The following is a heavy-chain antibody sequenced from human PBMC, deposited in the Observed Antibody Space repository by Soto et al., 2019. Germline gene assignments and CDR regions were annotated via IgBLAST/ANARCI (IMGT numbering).Heavy chain of an antibody. CDR3: ASLMSSGYYYGMDV. Sequence: QVQLVQSGAEVKKPGSSVKVSCKGSGGTFSSYTISWVRQAPGQGLEWMGRIIPILGIANYAQKFQGRVTITADKSTSTAYMELSSLRSEDTAVYYCASLMSSGYYYGMDVWGQWTTVTVSS. V-gene: IGHV1-69*02. D-gene: IGHD3-10*01. CDR1: GGTFSSYT. J-gene: IGHJ6*02. CDR2: IIPILGIA.